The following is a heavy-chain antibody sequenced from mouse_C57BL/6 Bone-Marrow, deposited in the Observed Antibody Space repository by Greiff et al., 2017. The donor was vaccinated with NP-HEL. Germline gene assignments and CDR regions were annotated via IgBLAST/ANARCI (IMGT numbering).Heavy chain of an antibody. CDR3: ARRGIMSYWYFDV. V-gene: IGHV5-9*01. Sequence: EVKLMESGGGLVKPGGSPKLSCAASGFTFSSYTMSWVRQTPEKRLEWVATISGGGGNTYYPDSVKGRFTISRDNAKNTLYLQMSSLRSEDTALYYCARRGIMSYWYFDVWGTGTTVTVSS. CDR2: ISGGGGNT. D-gene: IGHD1-2*01. J-gene: IGHJ1*03. CDR1: GFTFSSYT.